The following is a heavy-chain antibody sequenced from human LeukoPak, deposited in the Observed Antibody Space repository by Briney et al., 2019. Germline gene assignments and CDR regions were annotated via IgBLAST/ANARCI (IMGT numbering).Heavy chain of an antibody. V-gene: IGHV4-31*03. J-gene: IGHJ4*02. CDR2: IYYSGST. CDR3: AIDGIAAAGTT. CDR1: GGSISSGGYY. Sequence: SETLSLTCTVSGGSISSGGYYWSWIRQHPGKGLEWIGYIYYSGSTYYNPSLKSRVTISVDTSKNQFSLKLSSVAAADTAVYYCAIDGIAAAGTTWGQGTLVTVSS. D-gene: IGHD6-13*01.